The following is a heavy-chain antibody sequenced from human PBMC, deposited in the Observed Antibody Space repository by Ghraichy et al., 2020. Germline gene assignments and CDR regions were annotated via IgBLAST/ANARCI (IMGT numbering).Heavy chain of an antibody. J-gene: IGHJ6*02. CDR2: IYYSGST. Sequence: SETLSLTCTVSGGSISSSSYYWGWIRQPPGKGLEWIGSIYYSGSTYYNPSLKSRVTISVDTSKNQFSLKLSSVTAADTAVYYCARLPFVARFLASPLIYGMDVWGQGTTVTVSS. CDR1: GGSISSSSYY. CDR3: ARLPFVARFLASPLIYGMDV. D-gene: IGHD3-3*01. V-gene: IGHV4-39*01.